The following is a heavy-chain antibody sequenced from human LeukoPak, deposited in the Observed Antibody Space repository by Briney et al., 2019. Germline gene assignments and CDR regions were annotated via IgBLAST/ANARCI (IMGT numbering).Heavy chain of an antibody. D-gene: IGHD4-17*01. J-gene: IGHJ4*02. V-gene: IGHV4-59*11. CDR1: GASISSHY. CDR3: ARALYSMTTVTTEYWFDY. Sequence: SETLSLTCTVSGASISSHYWSWIRQPPGKGLEWIGYIYYSGSTNSNPSLKSRVTISVDTSKNQFSLKLSSVTAADTAVYYCARALYSMTTVTTEYWFDYWGQGTLVTVSS. CDR2: IYYSGST.